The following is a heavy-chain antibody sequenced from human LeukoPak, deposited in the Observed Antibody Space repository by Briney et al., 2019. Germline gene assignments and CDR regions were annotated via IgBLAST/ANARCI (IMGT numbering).Heavy chain of an antibody. J-gene: IGHJ6*02. CDR1: GYTFTGYY. Sequence: ASVRVSCKASGYTFTGYYMHWVRQAPGQGLEWVGWINPNSGGTNYAQKSQGRVTMTRDTSISTAYMELSRLRSDDTAVYYCARESDYAGDTAMVTSYGMDVWGQGTTVTVSS. V-gene: IGHV1-2*02. CDR3: ARESDYAGDTAMVTSYGMDV. CDR2: INPNSGGT. D-gene: IGHD5-18*01.